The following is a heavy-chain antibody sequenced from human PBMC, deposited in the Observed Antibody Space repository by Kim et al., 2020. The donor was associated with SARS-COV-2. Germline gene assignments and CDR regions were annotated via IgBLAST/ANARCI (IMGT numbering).Heavy chain of an antibody. J-gene: IGHJ6*02. Sequence: NDYAESVKSRITITPDTSENQFSLQLNSVTPDDTAVYYCASRAATGALDVWDQGTTVTVSS. D-gene: IGHD1-1*01. CDR2: N. V-gene: IGHV6-1*01. CDR3: ASRAATGALDV.